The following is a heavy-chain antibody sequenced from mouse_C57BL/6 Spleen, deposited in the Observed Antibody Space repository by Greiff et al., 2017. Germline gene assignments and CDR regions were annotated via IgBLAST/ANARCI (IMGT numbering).Heavy chain of an antibody. CDR1: GFNIKDDY. V-gene: IGHV14-4*01. J-gene: IGHJ4*01. CDR3: TRRNGGAMDY. CDR2: IDPENGDT. Sequence: VHVKQSGAELVRPGASVKLSCTASGFNIKDDYMHWVKQRPEQGLEWIGWIDPENGDTEYASKFQGKATITADTSSNTAYLQLSSLTSEDTAVYYCTRRNGGAMDYWGQGTSVTVSS.